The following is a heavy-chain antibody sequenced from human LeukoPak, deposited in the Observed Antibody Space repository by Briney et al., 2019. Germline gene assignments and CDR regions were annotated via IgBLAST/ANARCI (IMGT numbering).Heavy chain of an antibody. Sequence: SETLSLTCTVSGGSIRSYYWSWIRQPAGKGLEWIGRIYTTGGTNYNPSLKSRVTMSEDTSKKQFSLKLTSVPAADPAVYFCARGPHDSSAYRYFDYWGQGTLVTVSS. V-gene: IGHV4-4*07. CDR3: ARGPHDSSAYRYFDY. CDR2: IYTTGGT. D-gene: IGHD3-22*01. J-gene: IGHJ4*02. CDR1: GGSIRSYY.